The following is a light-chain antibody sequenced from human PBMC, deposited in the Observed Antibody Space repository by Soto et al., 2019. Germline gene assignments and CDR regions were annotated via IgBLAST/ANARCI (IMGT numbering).Light chain of an antibody. CDR1: QSISSY. CDR3: HQSSSSPQIT. Sequence: IRLSLSAASLSATVRVRVTXXCRSSQSISSYLNWYQQKPGKAPKLLIYAASSLQSGVPSRFSGSGSGTDFTLTISSLQPEDFATYYCHQSSSSPQITFGQGTLL. J-gene: IGKJ5*01. CDR2: AAS. V-gene: IGKV1-39*01.